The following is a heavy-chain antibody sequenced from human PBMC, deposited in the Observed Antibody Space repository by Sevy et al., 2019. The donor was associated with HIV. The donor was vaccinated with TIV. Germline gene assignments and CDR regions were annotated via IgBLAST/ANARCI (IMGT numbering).Heavy chain of an antibody. Sequence: GGSLRLSCTASGFTFGDYCMTWVRQAPGKGLEWVAFLKSDVYGGTVDHAASVRGRFVISRDASKTIAYLQMNDLKTEETGVYYCTRWKAAQSIFDYWGQGALVTVSS. CDR1: GFTFGDYC. D-gene: IGHD6-13*01. J-gene: IGHJ4*02. V-gene: IGHV3-49*04. CDR3: TRWKAAQSIFDY. CDR2: LKSDVYGGTV.